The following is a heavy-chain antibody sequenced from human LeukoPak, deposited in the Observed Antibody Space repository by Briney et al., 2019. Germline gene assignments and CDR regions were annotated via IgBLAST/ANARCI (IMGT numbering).Heavy chain of an antibody. J-gene: IGHJ4*02. CDR1: GYSISSGYY. Sequence: SETLSLTCTVSGYSISSGYYWGWIRQPPGKGLEWIGSIYHSGSTYYNPSLKSRVTISVDTSKNQFSLKLSSVTAADTAVYYCATLAPGSYCGGDCYSGYWGQGTLVTVSS. D-gene: IGHD2-21*02. V-gene: IGHV4-38-2*02. CDR2: IYHSGST. CDR3: ATLAPGSYCGGDCYSGY.